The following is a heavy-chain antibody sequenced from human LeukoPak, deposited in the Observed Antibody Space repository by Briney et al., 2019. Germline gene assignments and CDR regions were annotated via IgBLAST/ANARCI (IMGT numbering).Heavy chain of an antibody. J-gene: IGHJ4*02. Sequence: PGGPLLLSCSASGITFSSYAMHWVCPAPGKRLEYVSAISSNGGNTYYADSVKGRFTISRDNSKNTLYLQMSSLRAEDTAVYYCVKEEQQLDPYYFDYWGQGTLVTVSS. D-gene: IGHD6-13*01. V-gene: IGHV3-64D*06. CDR3: VKEEQQLDPYYFDY. CDR1: GITFSSYA. CDR2: ISSNGGNT.